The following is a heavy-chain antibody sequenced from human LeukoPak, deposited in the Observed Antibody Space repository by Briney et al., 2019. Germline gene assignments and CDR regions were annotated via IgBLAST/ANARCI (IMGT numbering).Heavy chain of an antibody. V-gene: IGHV3-7*05. Sequence: GGSLILSCAASGFTFSRYWMNWVRQAPGKGLEWVANIKQDGSEKNYVDSVKGRFTISRGNAENSLWLQMNSLRAEDTGVYYCVSDGSYSPFDYWGQGTLVTVSS. CDR1: GFTFSRYW. CDR3: VSDGSYSPFDY. J-gene: IGHJ4*02. D-gene: IGHD3-22*01. CDR2: IKQDGSEK.